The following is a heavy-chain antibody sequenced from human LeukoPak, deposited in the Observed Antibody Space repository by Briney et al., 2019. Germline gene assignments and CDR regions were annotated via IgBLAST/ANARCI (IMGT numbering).Heavy chain of an antibody. CDR3: AKGLYHYYGSGSYTLDY. CDR2: ISGGGTGS. CDR1: GFTLSTYA. J-gene: IGHJ4*02. D-gene: IGHD3-10*01. V-gene: IGHV3-23*01. Sequence: PGGSLRLSCAASGFTLSTYAMSWVRQAPGKGLEWVSAISGGGTGSYYADSVKGRFTISRDNSKNTLYLQMNSLRAEDTAIYYCAKGLYHYYGSGSYTLDYWGQGTLVTVSS.